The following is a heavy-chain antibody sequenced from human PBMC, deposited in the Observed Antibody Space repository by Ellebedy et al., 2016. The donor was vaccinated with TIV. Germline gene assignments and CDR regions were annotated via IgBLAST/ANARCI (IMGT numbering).Heavy chain of an antibody. V-gene: IGHV3-30*04. CDR1: GFTFSSYA. Sequence: GGSLRLSXAASGFTFSSYAMHWVRQAPGKGLEWVAVISYDGSNKYYADSVKGRFTISRDNAKNSLYLQMNSLRAEDTALYYCAKDIRGATEVLFNWGQGTLVTVSS. CDR2: ISYDGSNK. J-gene: IGHJ4*02. D-gene: IGHD1-26*01. CDR3: AKDIRGATEVLFN.